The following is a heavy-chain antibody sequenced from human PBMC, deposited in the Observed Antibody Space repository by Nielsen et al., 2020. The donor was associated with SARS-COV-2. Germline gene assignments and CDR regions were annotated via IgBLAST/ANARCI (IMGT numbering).Heavy chain of an antibody. D-gene: IGHD2-8*01. CDR1: GFSFSSYW. J-gene: IGHJ5*01. CDR3: AREMYAALFNWFDS. V-gene: IGHV3-7*03. Sequence: GASLETSCAASGFSFSSYWMSWVRPAPGKGLVWVSNLKPDGSETYYMDSVKGRLTILRDNAKNSLYLQMNSLRAEDTAVYYCAREMYAALFNWFDSWGQGTLVTVSS. CDR2: LKPDGSET.